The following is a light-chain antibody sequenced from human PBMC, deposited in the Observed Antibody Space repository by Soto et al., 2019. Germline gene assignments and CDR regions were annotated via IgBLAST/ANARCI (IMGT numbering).Light chain of an antibody. Sequence: DIVLTQTPLSSPVTLGQPASISCRSSQSLVHSDGNTYLSWFHQRPGQPPRLLIDKVSNRFSGVPDRFSCSGAGTEFTLKISRVEAEDVGIYFCMQATQFRPYTFGQGTKLEIK. CDR2: KVS. CDR3: MQATQFRPYT. V-gene: IGKV2-24*01. CDR1: QSLVHSDGNTY. J-gene: IGKJ2*01.